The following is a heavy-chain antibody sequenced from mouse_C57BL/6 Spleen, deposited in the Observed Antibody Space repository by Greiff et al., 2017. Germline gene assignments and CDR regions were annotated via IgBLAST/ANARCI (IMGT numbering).Heavy chain of an antibody. CDR2: IDPEDGET. CDR3: AGYDGYSGYYAMDY. CDR1: GFNIKDYY. D-gene: IGHD2-3*01. Sequence: VQLQQSGAELVKPGASVKLSCTASGFNIKDYYMHWVKQRTEQGLEWIGRIDPEDGETKYAPTFQGQATITADTSSNTAYLQLSSLTSEDTAVYYCAGYDGYSGYYAMDYWGQGTSVTVSS. V-gene: IGHV14-2*01. J-gene: IGHJ4*01.